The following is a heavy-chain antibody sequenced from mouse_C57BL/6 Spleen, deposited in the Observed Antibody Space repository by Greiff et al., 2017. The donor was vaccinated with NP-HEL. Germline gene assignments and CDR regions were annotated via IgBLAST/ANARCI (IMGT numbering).Heavy chain of an antibody. V-gene: IGHV14-2*01. D-gene: IGHD2-1*01. Sequence: VQLQQSGAELVKPGASVKLSCTASGFNIKDYYMHWVKQRTAPGLEWIGRIDPEDGATQSAPTFQGKATITADTSSNTAYLQLSSLTAEDTAVYYGASGNAFAYWGQGTLVTVSA. J-gene: IGHJ3*01. CDR1: GFNIKDYY. CDR2: IDPEDGAT. CDR3: ASGNAFAY.